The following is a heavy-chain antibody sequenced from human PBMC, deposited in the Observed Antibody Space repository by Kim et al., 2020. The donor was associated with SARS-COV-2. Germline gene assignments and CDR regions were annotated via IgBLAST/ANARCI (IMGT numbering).Heavy chain of an antibody. CDR1: GGSISSYY. CDR2: IYYSGST. D-gene: IGHD2-15*01. CDR3: ARQRGAGLLYYYYYGMDV. V-gene: IGHV4-59*08. Sequence: SETLSLTCTVSGGSISSYYWSWIRQPPGKGLEWIGYIYYSGSTNYNPSLKSRVTISVDTSKNQFSLKLNSVTAADTAVYYCARQRGAGLLYYYYYGMDVWGQGTPVTVSS. J-gene: IGHJ6*02.